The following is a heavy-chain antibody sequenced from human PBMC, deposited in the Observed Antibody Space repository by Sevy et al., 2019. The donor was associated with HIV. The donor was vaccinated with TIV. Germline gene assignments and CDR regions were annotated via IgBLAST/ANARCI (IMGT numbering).Heavy chain of an antibody. V-gene: IGHV3-49*04. Sequence: GGSLRLSCTASGFTFGDYAMSWVRQAPGKGLEWVGFIRSKAYGGTTEYAASVKGRFTISRDDSKSIAYLQMNSLKTEDTAVYYCTRGHGLHYNYDDAFDIWGQGTMVTVSS. CDR3: TRGHGLHYNYDDAFDI. D-gene: IGHD5-18*01. J-gene: IGHJ3*02. CDR2: IRSKAYGGTT. CDR1: GFTFGDYA.